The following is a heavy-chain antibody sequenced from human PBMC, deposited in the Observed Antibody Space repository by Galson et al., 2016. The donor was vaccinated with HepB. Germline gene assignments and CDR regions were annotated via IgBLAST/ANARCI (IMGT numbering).Heavy chain of an antibody. J-gene: IGHJ2*01. CDR2: VHHSGST. D-gene: IGHD5/OR15-5a*01. V-gene: IGHV4-4*02. CDR3: ARHRCLYCYFDL. CDR1: SGSISTNSW. Sequence: SETLSLTCAVSSGSISTNSWWTWVRQPPEKGLEWIGEVHHSGSTNYNPSLKSRVTVSVDKSMSQFSLKLSSVTAADTAVYYCARHRCLYCYFDLWGRGTLVTVSS.